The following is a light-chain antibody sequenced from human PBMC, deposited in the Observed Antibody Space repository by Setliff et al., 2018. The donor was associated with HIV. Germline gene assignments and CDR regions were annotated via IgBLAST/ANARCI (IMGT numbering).Light chain of an antibody. V-gene: IGLV1-47*02. J-gene: IGLJ2*01. CDR2: NND. CDR1: DTHIGRNS. Sequence: QSVLTQPPSTSGTPGQKVTISCFGSDTHIGRNSVFWYQQLPGTAAKLLMYNNDQRPSGVPDRFSGSKSGTSASLAISGRRPGDEADYYFATSDDSLSPVVFGGGNK. CDR3: ATSDDSLSPVV.